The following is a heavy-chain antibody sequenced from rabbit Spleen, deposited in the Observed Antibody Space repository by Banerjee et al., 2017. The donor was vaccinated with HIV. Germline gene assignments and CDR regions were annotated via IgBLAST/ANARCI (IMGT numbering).Heavy chain of an antibody. V-gene: IGHV1S40*01. CDR3: ARDGAGGSYFAL. D-gene: IGHD8-1*01. Sequence: QSLEESGGDLVKPGASLTLTCTASGVSFSSSSYMCWVRQAPGKGLEWIACIDTSSSGFTYFASWAKGRITFSKTSSTTVTLQMTSLTVADTATYFCARDGAGGSYFALWGQGTLVTVS. J-gene: IGHJ4*01. CDR1: GVSFSSSSY. CDR2: IDTSSSGFT.